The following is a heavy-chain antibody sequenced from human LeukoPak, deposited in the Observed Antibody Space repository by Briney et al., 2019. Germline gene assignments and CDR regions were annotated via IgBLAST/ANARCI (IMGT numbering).Heavy chain of an antibody. V-gene: IGHV3-9*01. D-gene: IGHD6-13*01. J-gene: IGHJ6*02. CDR3: AKDKAAAGTGYYYYGMDV. Sequence: PGRSLRLSCAASGFTFADYAMHWVRQAPGKGLEWVSGISWNSGSIGYADSVKGRFTISRDNAKNSLYLQMNSLRAEDTALYYCAKDKAAAGTGYYYYGMDVWGQGTTVTVSS. CDR2: ISWNSGSI. CDR1: GFTFADYA.